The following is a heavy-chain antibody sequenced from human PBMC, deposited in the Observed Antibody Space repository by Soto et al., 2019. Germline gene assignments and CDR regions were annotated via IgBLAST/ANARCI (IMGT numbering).Heavy chain of an antibody. CDR1: GFTFSAYT. D-gene: IGHD4-17*01. CDR3: VRGSYGDYDS. CDR2: LDPSSTYI. J-gene: IGHJ5*01. Sequence: EVQLVGSGGGLVKPGGSLRLSCAASGFTFSAYTMNWVRQAPGKGLEWVSSLDPSSTYIYYADSVKGRFTLSRDNAKNSLFLRLNSLRADDTALYYCVRGSYGDYDSWGQGTLVTVSS. V-gene: IGHV3-21*02.